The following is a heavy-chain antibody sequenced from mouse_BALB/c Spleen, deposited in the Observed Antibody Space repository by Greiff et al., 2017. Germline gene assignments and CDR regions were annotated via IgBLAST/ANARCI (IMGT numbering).Heavy chain of an antibody. J-gene: IGHJ4*01. CDR2: ISSGGSYT. CDR3: TRDLSSYDGDYYAMDY. CDR1: GFTFSSYT. D-gene: IGHD2-12*01. V-gene: IGHV5-6-4*01. Sequence: EVKLMESGGGLVKPGGSLKLSCAASGFTFSSYTMSWVRQTPEKRLEWVATISSGGSYTYYPDSVKGRFTISRDNAKNTLYLQMSSLKSEDTAMYYCTRDLSSYDGDYYAMDYWGQGTSVTVSS.